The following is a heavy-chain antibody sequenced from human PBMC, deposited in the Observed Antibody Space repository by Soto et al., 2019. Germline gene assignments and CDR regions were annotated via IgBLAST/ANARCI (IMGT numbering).Heavy chain of an antibody. CDR3: ARDGHGMDV. J-gene: IGHJ6*02. V-gene: IGHV4-61*01. CDR2: IFFTGSA. Sequence: KTSETLSLTCTVSGGSVSTGSYDWSWIRQPPGKGLEWIGKIFFTGSAHYNPSLRNRVTMSVDTSKDQFSLTLTSVTAADTAVYYCARDGHGMDVWGQGXTVTVYS. CDR1: GGSVSTGSYD.